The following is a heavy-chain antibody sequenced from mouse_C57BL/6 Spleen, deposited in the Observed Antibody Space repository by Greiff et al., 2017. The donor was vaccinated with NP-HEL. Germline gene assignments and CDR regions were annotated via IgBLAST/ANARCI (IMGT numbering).Heavy chain of an antibody. J-gene: IGHJ2*01. CDR2: ISSGGSYT. CDR3: ARPQVGYYFDY. Sequence: EVKLVESGGDLVKPGGSLKLSCAASGFTFSSYGMSWVRQTPDKRLEWVATISSGGSYTYYPDSVKGRFTISRDNAKNTLYLQMSSLKSEDTAMYYCARPQVGYYFDYWGQGTTLTVSS. CDR1: GFTFSSYG. V-gene: IGHV5-6*02. D-gene: IGHD4-1*01.